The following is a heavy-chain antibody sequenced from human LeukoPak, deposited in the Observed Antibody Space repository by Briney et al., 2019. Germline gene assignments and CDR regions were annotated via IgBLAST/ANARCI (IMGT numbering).Heavy chain of an antibody. CDR1: GFTFSSYA. Sequence: GSLRLSCAASGFTFSSYAMSWVRQAPGKGLEWVSAISGSGGNTYYADSVKGRFTISRDNSKNTLYLQMNSLRAEDTAVYYCAKSRSDIAVACTDCWGQGTLVTVSS. V-gene: IGHV3-23*01. J-gene: IGHJ4*02. CDR2: ISGSGGNT. D-gene: IGHD6-19*01. CDR3: AKSRSDIAVACTDC.